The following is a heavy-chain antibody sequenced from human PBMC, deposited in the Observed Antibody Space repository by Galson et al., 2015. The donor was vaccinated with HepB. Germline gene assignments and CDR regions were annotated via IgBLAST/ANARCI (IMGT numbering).Heavy chain of an antibody. CDR2: ISGSGGST. CDR3: AKDRAYSSSWYSRVVDY. V-gene: IGHV3-23*01. CDR1: GFTFSSYA. J-gene: IGHJ4*02. Sequence: SLRLSCAASGFTFSSYAMSWVRQAPGKGLEWVSAISGSGGSTYYADSVKGRFTISRDNSKNTLYLQMNSLRAEDTAVSYCAKDRAYSSSWYSRVVDYWGQGTLVTVSS. D-gene: IGHD6-13*01.